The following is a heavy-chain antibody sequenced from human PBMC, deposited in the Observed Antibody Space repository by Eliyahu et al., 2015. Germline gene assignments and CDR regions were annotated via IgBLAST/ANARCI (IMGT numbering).Heavy chain of an antibody. V-gene: IGHV3-33*01. CDR2: IWFDGSNK. Sequence: QEQLVESGGGVVQPGRSLRLSCAASGFIFSXYGRQWVRQAPGKGLEWVAVIWFDGSNKYYADSVKGRFTISRDNSQNTLYLQMNSLRAEDTAVYYCARGNYGSGSNYYYGMDAWGQGTTVTVSS. CDR1: GFIFSXYG. J-gene: IGHJ6*02. D-gene: IGHD3-10*01. CDR3: ARGNYGSGSNYYYGMDA.